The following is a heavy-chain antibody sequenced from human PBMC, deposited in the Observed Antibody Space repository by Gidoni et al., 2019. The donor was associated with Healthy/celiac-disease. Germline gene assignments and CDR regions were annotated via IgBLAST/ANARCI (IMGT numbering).Heavy chain of an antibody. CDR3: ASTTDFELLPFDY. V-gene: IGHV1-45*02. Sequence: QMQLVQSGAEVKKTGSSVKVSCKASGYTFTYRYLHWVRQAPGQALEWMGWITPFNGNTNYAQKFQDRVTITRDRSMSTAYMELSSLRSEDTAMYYCASTTDFELLPFDYWGQGTLVTVSS. J-gene: IGHJ4*02. CDR1: GYTFTYRY. CDR2: ITPFNGNT. D-gene: IGHD2-15*01.